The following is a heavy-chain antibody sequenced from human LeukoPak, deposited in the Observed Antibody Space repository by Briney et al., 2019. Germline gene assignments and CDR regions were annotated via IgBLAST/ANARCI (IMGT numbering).Heavy chain of an antibody. J-gene: IGHJ4*02. CDR2: IIPIFGTA. CDR3: ARDLRSSGWTFRDY. V-gene: IGHV1-69*13. CDR1: GYNFTNYG. D-gene: IGHD6-19*01. Sequence: SVKVSCKASGYNFTNYGISWVRQAPGQGLEWMGGIIPIFGTANYAQKFQGRVTITADESTSTAYMELSSLRSEDTAVYYCARDLRSSGWTFRDYWGQGTLVTVSS.